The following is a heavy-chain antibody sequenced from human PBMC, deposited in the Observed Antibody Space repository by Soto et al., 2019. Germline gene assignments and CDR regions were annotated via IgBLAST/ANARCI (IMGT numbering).Heavy chain of an antibody. CDR3: ARDRGRTYYDFWSGPLYYYYGMDV. J-gene: IGHJ6*02. V-gene: IGHV4-30-4*01. CDR1: GGSISSGDYY. D-gene: IGHD3-3*01. CDR2: IYYSGST. Sequence: SETLSLTCTVSGGSISSGDYYWSWIRQPPGKGLEWIGYIYYSGSTYYNPSLKSRVTISVDTSKNQFSLKLSSVTAADTAVYYCARDRGRTYYDFWSGPLYYYYGMDVWGQGTTVTV.